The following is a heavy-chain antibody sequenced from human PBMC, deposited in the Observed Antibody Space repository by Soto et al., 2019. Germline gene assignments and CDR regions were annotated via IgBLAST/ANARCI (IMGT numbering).Heavy chain of an antibody. Sequence: SETLSLTCAVSGDSISSGGFSWSWIRQPPGKGLEWIGYIYHSGTSFYNPSLKSRVTISVDGSKNQFSLKVSSVTAADTAVYYCARFEGGWFDPWGQGTLVTVSS. CDR1: GDSISSGGFS. D-gene: IGHD3-16*01. V-gene: IGHV4-30-2*01. CDR2: IYHSGTS. J-gene: IGHJ5*02. CDR3: ARFEGGWFDP.